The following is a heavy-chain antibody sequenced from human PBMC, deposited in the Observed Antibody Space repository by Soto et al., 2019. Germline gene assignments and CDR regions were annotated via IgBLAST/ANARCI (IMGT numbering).Heavy chain of an antibody. V-gene: IGHV1-24*01. Sequence: GASVKPSCKVCGDTLTDLSMHWVRQAPGKGLEWMGGFDPEDGETIYAQKFQGRVTMTEDTSTDTAYMELSSLRSEDTAVYYCASSRITMVPYGMDVWGQGTTVTVSS. CDR1: GDTLTDLS. D-gene: IGHD3-10*01. J-gene: IGHJ6*02. CDR3: ASSRITMVPYGMDV. CDR2: FDPEDGET.